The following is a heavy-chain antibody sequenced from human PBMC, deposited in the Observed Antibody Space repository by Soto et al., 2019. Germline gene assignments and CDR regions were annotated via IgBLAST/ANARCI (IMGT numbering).Heavy chain of an antibody. CDR3: ARHHSGSYFDY. CDR2: IYWDDDK. Sequence: QITLKESGPTLVKPTQTLTLTCTVSGFSLITNGVGVGWIRQPPGKALEWLALIYWDDDKRYSPSLKSSLTITKDTSKKQVVLTMTNMDPVDTATYYCARHHSGSYFDYWGQGTLVTVSS. V-gene: IGHV2-5*02. J-gene: IGHJ4*02. D-gene: IGHD1-26*01. CDR1: GFSLITNGVG.